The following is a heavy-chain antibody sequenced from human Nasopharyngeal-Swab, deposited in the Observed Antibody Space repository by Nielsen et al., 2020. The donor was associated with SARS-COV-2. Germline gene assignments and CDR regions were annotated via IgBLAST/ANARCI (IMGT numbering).Heavy chain of an antibody. J-gene: IGHJ3*02. V-gene: IGHV3-21*01. Sequence: VRQAPGKGLEWVSSISSSSSYIYYADSVKGRFTISRDNAKNSLYLQMNSLRAEDTAVYYCARDRITFGGVIVRGDAFDIWGQGTMVTVSS. CDR3: ARDRITFGGVIVRGDAFDI. D-gene: IGHD3-16*02. CDR2: ISSSSSYI.